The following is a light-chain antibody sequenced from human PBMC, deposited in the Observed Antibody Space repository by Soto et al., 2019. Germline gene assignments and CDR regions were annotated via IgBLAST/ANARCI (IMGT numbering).Light chain of an antibody. Sequence: EIVLTQTPATLSLSPGERATLSCRASQSVSNSLAWYQQKPGQAPRLLIYDASNRATGFPARFSGSGSGTDFTLTISSLEPDDFAVYYCQQRSNWPRTFGQGIKLEIK. V-gene: IGKV3-11*01. CDR1: QSVSNS. CDR2: DAS. CDR3: QQRSNWPRT. J-gene: IGKJ2*01.